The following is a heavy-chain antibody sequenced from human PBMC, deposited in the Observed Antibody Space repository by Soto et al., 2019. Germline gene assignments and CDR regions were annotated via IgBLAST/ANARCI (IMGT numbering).Heavy chain of an antibody. CDR1: GYTFTGYY. Sequence: ASVKVSCKASGYTFTGYYMHWVRQAPGQGLEWMGWINPNSGGTNYAQKFQGWVTMTRDTSISTAYMELSRLRSDDTAVYYCARDEYSGYDSPSFDYWGQGTLVTVSS. V-gene: IGHV1-2*04. D-gene: IGHD5-12*01. CDR2: INPNSGGT. CDR3: ARDEYSGYDSPSFDY. J-gene: IGHJ4*02.